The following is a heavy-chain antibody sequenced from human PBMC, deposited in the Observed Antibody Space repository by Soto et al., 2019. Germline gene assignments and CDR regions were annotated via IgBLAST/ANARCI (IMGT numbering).Heavy chain of an antibody. Sequence: PGESLKISCKCSGYSFTSYRIGWVRQMPGKGLEWMGIIYPGESNTRYSPSFQGQVTISADKSIGTAYLQWSSLKASDTAMYYCATYSSVYYYYPMDVWGQGTTVPVSS. CDR1: GYSFTSYR. CDR3: ATYSSVYYYYPMDV. CDR2: IYPGESNT. D-gene: IGHD3-22*01. J-gene: IGHJ6*02. V-gene: IGHV5-51*01.